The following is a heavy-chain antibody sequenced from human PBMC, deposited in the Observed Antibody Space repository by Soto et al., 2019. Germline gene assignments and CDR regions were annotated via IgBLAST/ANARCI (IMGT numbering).Heavy chain of an antibody. J-gene: IGHJ5*02. CDR2: IYYSGST. CDR3: ARGRVVVPAAVMFNCLDP. Sequence: SETLSLTCTVSGGSISSSSYYWGWIRQPPGKGLEWIGSIYYSGSTYYNPSLKSRVTISVDTSRTQFSLKMSSVTAAETAVYYCARGRVVVPAAVMFNCLDPWGQGALVTVSS. CDR1: GGSISSSSYY. D-gene: IGHD2-2*01. V-gene: IGHV4-39*07.